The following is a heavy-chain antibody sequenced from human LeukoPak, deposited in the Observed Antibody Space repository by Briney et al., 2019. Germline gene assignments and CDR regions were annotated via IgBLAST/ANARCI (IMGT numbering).Heavy chain of an antibody. CDR1: GFSFTSFS. Sequence: GGSLRLSCAASGFSFTSFSIHWVRQTPDKGLEWLAVISFDGTTKYYADSVKGRFTISRDNSKNTLYLQMNSLRAEDTAVYYCAKDQLAMVRGVNPFDYWGQGTLVAVSS. V-gene: IGHV3-30*04. J-gene: IGHJ4*02. D-gene: IGHD3-10*01. CDR3: AKDQLAMVRGVNPFDY. CDR2: ISFDGTTK.